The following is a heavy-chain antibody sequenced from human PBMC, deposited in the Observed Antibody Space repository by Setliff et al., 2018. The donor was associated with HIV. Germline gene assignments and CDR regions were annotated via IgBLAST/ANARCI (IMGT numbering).Heavy chain of an antibody. CDR2: IYYSGST. J-gene: IGHJ4*02. CDR1: GGSITGHY. CDR3: ARGKSYNFWSGYTISRVYFDY. D-gene: IGHD3-3*01. Sequence: PSETLSLTCTVSGGSITGHYWSWIRQPPGKGLEWIGYIYYSGSTNYNPSLKSRVTISVDTSKNQFSLKLSSVTAADTAVYYCARGKSYNFWSGYTISRVYFDYWGQGTLVTVSS. V-gene: IGHV4-59*11.